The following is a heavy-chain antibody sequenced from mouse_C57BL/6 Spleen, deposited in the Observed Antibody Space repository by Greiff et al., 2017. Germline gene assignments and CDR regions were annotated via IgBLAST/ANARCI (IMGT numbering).Heavy chain of an antibody. CDR3: ARKLRYYGMDY. Sequence: QVQLQQPGAELVKPGASVKMSCKASGYTFTSYWMPWVKQRPGQGLEWIGDIYPSSGSTNYNEKFKSKATLTVDTYYRTAYMQLSSLTSEDAAVYYGARKLRYYGMDYWGQGTSVTVSA. V-gene: IGHV1-55*01. CDR1: GYTFTSYW. J-gene: IGHJ4*01. D-gene: IGHD1-1*01. CDR2: IYPSSGST.